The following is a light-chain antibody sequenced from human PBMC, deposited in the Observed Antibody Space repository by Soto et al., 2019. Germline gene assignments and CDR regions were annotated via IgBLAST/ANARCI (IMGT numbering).Light chain of an antibody. V-gene: IGKV3-20*01. CDR3: QQYGDSTLT. J-gene: IGKJ3*01. CDR2: AAS. Sequence: EILWTQSPSTPSLSPGEGVTISCRASQSVTVNSLAWYQKKPGQNPKILIYAASTRAAAVPDRFTGSGSGTDFALTISRLETEDFAVYYCQQYGDSTLTFGPGTKVDIK. CDR1: QSVTVNS.